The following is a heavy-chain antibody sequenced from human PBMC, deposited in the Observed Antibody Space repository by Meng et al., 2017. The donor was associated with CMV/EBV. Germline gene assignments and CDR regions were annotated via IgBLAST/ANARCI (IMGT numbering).Heavy chain of an antibody. Sequence: SISSSNSWSWVRQPPGKGLEWIGEIYHSGSTNYNPSLKSRVTISVDKSKNQFSLKLSSVTAADTAVYYCARLTYGSGSYYPAVGFDYWGQGTLVTVS. J-gene: IGHJ4*02. CDR2: IYHSGST. CDR1: SISSSNS. V-gene: IGHV4-4*02. D-gene: IGHD3-10*01. CDR3: ARLTYGSGSYYPAVGFDY.